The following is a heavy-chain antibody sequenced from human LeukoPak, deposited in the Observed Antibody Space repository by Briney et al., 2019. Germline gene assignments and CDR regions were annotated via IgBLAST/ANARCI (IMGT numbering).Heavy chain of an antibody. V-gene: IGHV3-7*03. D-gene: IGHD2-2*01. Sequence: GGSLRLSCAASGFTFSSYWMSWVRQAPGKGLEWVAIIKQDGSEKYYVDSVKGRFTISRDNTKNSLYLQMNSLRAEDTAVYYCARGGYCNSTTCYFNDWFDPWGQGTLVTVSS. J-gene: IGHJ5*02. CDR3: ARGGYCNSTTCYFNDWFDP. CDR1: GFTFSSYW. CDR2: IKQDGSEK.